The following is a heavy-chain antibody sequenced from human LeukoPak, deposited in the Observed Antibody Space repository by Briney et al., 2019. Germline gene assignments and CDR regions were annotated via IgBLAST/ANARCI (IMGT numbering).Heavy chain of an antibody. D-gene: IGHD6-13*01. CDR3: AKVSYSSSWYDAFDI. Sequence: GGSLRLSCAASGFTFSSYSMNWVRQAPGKGLEWVSSISSSSSYIYYADSVKGRFTISRDNSKNTLFLQMNSLRAEDTAVYYCAKVSYSSSWYDAFDIWGQGTMVTVSS. V-gene: IGHV3-21*04. CDR2: ISSSSSYI. CDR1: GFTFSSYS. J-gene: IGHJ3*02.